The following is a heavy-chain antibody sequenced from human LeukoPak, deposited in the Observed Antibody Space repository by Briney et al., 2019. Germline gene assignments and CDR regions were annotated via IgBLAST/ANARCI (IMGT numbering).Heavy chain of an antibody. Sequence: PSQTLSLTCTVSGGSISSGSYYWSWIRQPAGKGLEWIGRIYTSGSTNYNPSLKSRATISVDTSKNQFSLELSSVTAADTAVYYCARDNNCGGDCGNGLIDYWGPGTLVTVSS. J-gene: IGHJ4*02. CDR1: GGSISSGSYY. V-gene: IGHV4-61*02. CDR2: IYTSGST. D-gene: IGHD2-21*02. CDR3: ARDNNCGGDCGNGLIDY.